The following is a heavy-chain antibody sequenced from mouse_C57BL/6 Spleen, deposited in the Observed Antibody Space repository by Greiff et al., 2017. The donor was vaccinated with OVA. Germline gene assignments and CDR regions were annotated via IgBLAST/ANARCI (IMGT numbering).Heavy chain of an antibody. CDR1: GFSLTSSG. Sequence: VQLQQSGPGLVQPSQSLSITCTVSGFSLTSSGVHWVRQSPGKGLEWLGVIWSGGSTDYNAAFISSLSIRKDNSTSQVFFKRNSLQADDTAIDYCARNGYDVRSFDYWGQGTTLTVSS. J-gene: IGHJ2*01. CDR2: IWSGGST. CDR3: ARNGYDVRSFDY. D-gene: IGHD2-2*01. V-gene: IGHV2-2*01.